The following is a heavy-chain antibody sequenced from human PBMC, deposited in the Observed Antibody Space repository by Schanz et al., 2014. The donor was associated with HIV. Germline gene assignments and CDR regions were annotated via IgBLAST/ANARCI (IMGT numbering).Heavy chain of an antibody. D-gene: IGHD2-15*01. CDR2: ISYDGSNK. J-gene: IGHJ6*02. Sequence: VQLVESGGGLVQPGRSLRLSCAASGFTFDDYAMHWVRQAPGKGLEWVTFISYDGSNKYYADSVKGRFTVSRDNSKNTLYLQMNSLRAEDTAVYYCAKTVVVVVAATHEMDVWGQGTTVTVSS. CDR1: GFTFDDYA. V-gene: IGHV3-30*18. CDR3: AKTVVVVVAATHEMDV.